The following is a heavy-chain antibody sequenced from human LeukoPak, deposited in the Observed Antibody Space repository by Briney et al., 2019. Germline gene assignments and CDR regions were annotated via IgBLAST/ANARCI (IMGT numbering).Heavy chain of an antibody. D-gene: IGHD2-21*01. J-gene: IGHJ4*02. CDR2: VSHDGTT. V-gene: IGHV4-59*08. CDR3: ARLDCCGVGGCYTD. Sequence: PSETLSLTCSVFGDSVTAYYWNWIRQATGKGLEWIGYVSHDGTTNYTPSLRSRVVMSVDTANNTISLSLTSVTAADTGVYYCARLDCCGVGGCYTDWGGGTPVTVS. CDR1: GDSVTAYY.